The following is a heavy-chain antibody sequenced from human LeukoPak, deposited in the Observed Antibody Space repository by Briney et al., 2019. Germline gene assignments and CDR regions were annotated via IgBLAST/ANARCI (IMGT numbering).Heavy chain of an antibody. D-gene: IGHD2-21*02. J-gene: IGHJ4*02. CDR3: ARGLGGGGDSSVDY. Sequence: ASVKVSCKASGYTFTGNYMYWVRQAPGQGLEWMGWMNPNSGNTGYAQKFQGRVTMTRNTSISTAYMELSSLRSEDTAVYYCARGLGGGGDSSVDYWGQGTLVTVSS. V-gene: IGHV1-8*01. CDR1: GYTFTGNY. CDR2: MNPNSGNT.